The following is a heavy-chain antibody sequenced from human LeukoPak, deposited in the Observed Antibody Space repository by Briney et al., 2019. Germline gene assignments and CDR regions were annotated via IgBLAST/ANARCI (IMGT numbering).Heavy chain of an antibody. CDR3: ARDGVRWFDP. Sequence: YWXXVRQPPGXGLEWIGYIYYSGSTNYNPSLKSRVTISVDTSKNQFSLKLSSVTAADTAVYCCARDGVRWFDPWGQGTLVTVSS. CDR1: Y. J-gene: IGHJ5*02. D-gene: IGHD1-1*01. CDR2: IYYSGST. V-gene: IGHV4-59*01.